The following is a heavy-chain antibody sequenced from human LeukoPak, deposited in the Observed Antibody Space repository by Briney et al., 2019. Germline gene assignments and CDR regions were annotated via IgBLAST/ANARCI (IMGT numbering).Heavy chain of an antibody. J-gene: IGHJ3*02. V-gene: IGHV4-39*07. CDR3: ARVKVVATIFSAAFDI. D-gene: IGHD5-12*01. Sequence: SETLSLTCTVSGGSISSSSYYWGWIRQPPGKGLEWIGSIYYSGSTYYNPTLKSRVTISVDTSKNQFSLKLRSVTAADTAVYDCARVKVVATIFSAAFDIWGQGTMVTVSS. CDR2: IYYSGST. CDR1: GGSISSSSYY.